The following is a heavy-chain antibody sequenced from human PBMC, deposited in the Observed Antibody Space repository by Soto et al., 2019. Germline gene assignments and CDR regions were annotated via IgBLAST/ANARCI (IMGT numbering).Heavy chain of an antibody. J-gene: IGHJ4*02. CDR2: IIPLLDIT. CDR3: VRDSPIGSTYSGYDGIDY. Sequence: SVKVSCKASGGTLSNDISTWVRQAPGQGLEWMGRIIPLLDITNYAQKFQGRVTITADKSTSTAYMELNSLRSEDTAVYYCVRDSPIGSTYSGYDGIDYWGQGTPVTVSS. CDR1: GGTLSNDI. D-gene: IGHD5-12*01. V-gene: IGHV1-69*04.